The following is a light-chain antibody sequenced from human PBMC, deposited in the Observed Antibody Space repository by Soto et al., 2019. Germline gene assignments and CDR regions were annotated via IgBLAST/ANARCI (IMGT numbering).Light chain of an antibody. CDR1: RSDVGGYNY. Sequence: QSALTQPPSASGSPGQSVTISCTGTRSDVGGYNYVSWYQQYPGRAPKLMIYEVTKRPSGVPDRFSGSKSGNTASLPVSGLQAEDEADYYCSSYAASNNFYFVFGGGTELAVL. V-gene: IGLV2-8*01. J-gene: IGLJ3*02. CDR2: EVT. CDR3: SSYAASNNFYFV.